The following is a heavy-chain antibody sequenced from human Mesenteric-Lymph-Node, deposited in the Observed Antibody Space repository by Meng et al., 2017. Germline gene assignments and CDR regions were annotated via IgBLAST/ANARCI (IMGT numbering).Heavy chain of an antibody. CDR3: ERGPDGYNSWGFAFDI. V-gene: IGHV1-2*02. CDR1: GYTFTGYY. D-gene: IGHD5-24*01. J-gene: IGHJ3*02. CDR2: INPNSGGT. Sequence: ASVKVSCKASGYTFTGYYMHWVRQAPGQGLKWMGWINPNSGGTNYAQKFQGRVTMTRDTSISTAYMERSRLRYDDTGVYYCERGPDGYNSWGFAFDIWGQGTMVTVS.